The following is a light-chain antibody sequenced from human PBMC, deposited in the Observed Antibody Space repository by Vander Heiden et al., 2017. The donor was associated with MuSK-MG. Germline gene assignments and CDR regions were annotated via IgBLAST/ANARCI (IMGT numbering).Light chain of an antibody. J-gene: IGKJ4*01. Sequence: DIQMTHCPSSLPASVGDRVTITCRASQSISSYLNWYQQKPGKAPKLLLYSASSLQSGVPSRFSGSGSGTHFTLTISRLQPEDFATYYSQQSDSTPITFGGGTKVEIK. V-gene: IGKV1-39*01. CDR2: SAS. CDR3: QQSDSTPIT. CDR1: QSISSY.